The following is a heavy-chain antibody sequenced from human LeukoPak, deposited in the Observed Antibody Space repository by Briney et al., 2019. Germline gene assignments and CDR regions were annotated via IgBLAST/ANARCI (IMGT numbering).Heavy chain of an antibody. CDR3: AKDPSYSSSSGWFDP. Sequence: GGSLRLSCAASGFTFDDYTMHWVRQAPGKGLEWVSLISWDGGSTYYADSVKGRFTISRDNSKNTLYLQMNSLRAEDTAVYYCAKDPSYSSSSGWFDPWGQGTLVTVSS. CDR2: ISWDGGST. J-gene: IGHJ5*02. D-gene: IGHD6-6*01. V-gene: IGHV3-43*01. CDR1: GFTFDDYT.